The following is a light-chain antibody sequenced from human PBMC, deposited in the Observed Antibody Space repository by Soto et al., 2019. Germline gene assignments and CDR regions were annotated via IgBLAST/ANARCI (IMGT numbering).Light chain of an antibody. J-gene: IGLJ2*01. CDR3: SSHTGSPTLVV. CDR2: DVS. Sequence: QSALTQPPSVSGSPGQSVTISCTGTSSDVGRYNHVSWYQQPPGTAPKLMIFDVSKRPSGVPDRFSGSKSGNTAALTISGLQAEDEAEYFCSSHTGSPTLVVFGGGTKVTVL. CDR1: SSDVGRYNH. V-gene: IGLV2-18*02.